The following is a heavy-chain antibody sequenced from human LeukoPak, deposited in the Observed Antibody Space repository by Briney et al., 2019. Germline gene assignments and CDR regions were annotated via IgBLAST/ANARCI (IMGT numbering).Heavy chain of an antibody. J-gene: IGHJ4*02. CDR3: ARDSCSIASCPFFGY. CDR2: INPNNGGT. D-gene: IGHD2-2*01. V-gene: IGHV1-2*02. CDR1: GYTFTGYY. Sequence: ASVKVSCKASGYTFTGYYIHWVRQAPGQGLEWMGWINPNNGGTNYAQKFQGRVTMTRDTSISTAYMELSRLRSDDTAVYYCARDSCSIASCPFFGYWGQGTLVTVSS.